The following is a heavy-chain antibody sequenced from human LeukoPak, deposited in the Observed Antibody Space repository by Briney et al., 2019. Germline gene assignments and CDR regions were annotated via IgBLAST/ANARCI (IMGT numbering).Heavy chain of an antibody. Sequence: PGRSLRLSCAASGFTFSSYAMHWVRQAPGKGLEWVAVISYDGSNKYYADSVKGRFTISRDNSKNTLYLQMNSLRAEDTAVYYCASSPRLMITFGGADDAFDIWGQGTMVTVPS. V-gene: IGHV3-30*04. CDR2: ISYDGSNK. J-gene: IGHJ3*02. D-gene: IGHD3-16*01. CDR1: GFTFSSYA. CDR3: ASSPRLMITFGGADDAFDI.